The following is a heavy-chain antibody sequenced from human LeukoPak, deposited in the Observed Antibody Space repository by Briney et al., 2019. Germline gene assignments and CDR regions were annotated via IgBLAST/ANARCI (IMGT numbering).Heavy chain of an antibody. Sequence: ASVKVSCKASGYTFTNHYINWVRQAPGQGLEWMGIINPITGGTDSAQKFQDRVTLTRDTSTTTFYMELGRLRSEDTAVYYCARSEYYGAGNFDYWGQGTLVTVSS. CDR2: INPITGGT. J-gene: IGHJ4*02. CDR3: ARSEYYGAGNFDY. D-gene: IGHD3-10*01. V-gene: IGHV1-46*01. CDR1: GYTFTNHY.